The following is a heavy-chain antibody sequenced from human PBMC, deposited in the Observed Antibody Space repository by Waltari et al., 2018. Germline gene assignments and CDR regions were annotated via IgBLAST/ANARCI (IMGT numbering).Heavy chain of an antibody. CDR1: GFTVSSNY. V-gene: IGHV3-66*02. Sequence: EVQLVESGGGLVQPGGSLRLACAASGFTVSSNYMSWVRQAPGKGLEWVSVIYSGGSTDYADSGKGRVTISRDNSKNTRYLQMNSLRAEDTAVYYCARCYGDDGEGNYYFDYWGQGTLVIVSS. D-gene: IGHD4-17*01. CDR3: ARCYGDDGEGNYYFDY. J-gene: IGHJ4*02. CDR2: IYSGGST.